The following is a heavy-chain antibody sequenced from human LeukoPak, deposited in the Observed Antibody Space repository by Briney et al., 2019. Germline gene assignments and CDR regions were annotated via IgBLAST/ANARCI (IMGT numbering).Heavy chain of an antibody. CDR2: INPDSGDT. Sequence: GASVKVSCKASGYTFTSYYMHWMRQAPGQGLEWMGRINPDSGDTNSAQKFQGRVTMTRDTSISTAYMELNRLTSDDTAVYYCARDTSNWHHLFNNWGQGTLVTVSS. CDR1: GYTFTSYY. D-gene: IGHD2-2*01. V-gene: IGHV1-2*06. J-gene: IGHJ4*02. CDR3: ARDTSNWHHLFNN.